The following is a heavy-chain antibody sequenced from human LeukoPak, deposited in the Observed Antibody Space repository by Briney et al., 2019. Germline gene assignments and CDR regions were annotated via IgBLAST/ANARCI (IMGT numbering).Heavy chain of an antibody. CDR1: GSTFSSYS. V-gene: IGHV3-21*04. D-gene: IGHD6-6*01. Sequence: GGSLRLSCAASGSTFSSYSMNWVRQAPGKGLEWVSSISGSSSYIYYADSVKGRFTISRDNAKNSLYLQMNSLRAEDTAVYYCAKRAAYSRSSLVLPFDAFDLWGQGTMVTVSS. CDR3: AKRAAYSRSSLVLPFDAFDL. J-gene: IGHJ3*01. CDR2: ISGSSSYI.